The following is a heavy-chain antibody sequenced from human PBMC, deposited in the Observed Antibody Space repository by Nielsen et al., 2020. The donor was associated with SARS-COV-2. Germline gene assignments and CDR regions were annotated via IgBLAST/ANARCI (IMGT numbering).Heavy chain of an antibody. D-gene: IGHD1-14*01. J-gene: IGHJ6*02. CDR1: GFTFSSYA. CDR2: IYSGGSST. Sequence: GGSLRLSCAASGFTFSSYAMSWVRQAPGKGLEWVSVIYSGGSSTYYADSVKGRFTISRDNSKTTLYLQMNSLRAEDTAVYYCAKDKDRVYGMDVWGQGTTVTVSS. V-gene: IGHV3-23*03. CDR3: AKDKDRVYGMDV.